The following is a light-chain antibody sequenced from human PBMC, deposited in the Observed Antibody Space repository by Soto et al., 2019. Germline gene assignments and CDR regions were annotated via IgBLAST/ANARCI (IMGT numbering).Light chain of an antibody. CDR3: SSYTISSTWV. V-gene: IGLV2-14*01. Sequence: QSVVTQPASVSGSPGQSITISCTGTSNDVGIYNYVSWYQQHPGKAPKLMIYEVTNRPSGVSDRFSGSKSDNTASLTISGLQAEDDADYYCSSYTISSTWVFGGGTKVTVL. J-gene: IGLJ3*02. CDR2: EVT. CDR1: SNDVGIYNY.